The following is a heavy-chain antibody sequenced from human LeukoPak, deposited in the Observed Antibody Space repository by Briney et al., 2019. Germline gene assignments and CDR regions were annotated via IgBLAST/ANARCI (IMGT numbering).Heavy chain of an antibody. CDR3: ARGLRAYYYYGMDV. CDR1: GFTFGSYA. Sequence: GGSLRLSCSASGFTFGSYAMHWVRQAPGKGLEYVSAISANGGSTYYADSVKGRFTISRDNSKNTLFLQMGSLRVEDMAVYYCARGLRAYYYYGMDVWGQGTTVTVSS. CDR2: ISANGGST. J-gene: IGHJ6*02. D-gene: IGHD3-3*01. V-gene: IGHV3-64*02.